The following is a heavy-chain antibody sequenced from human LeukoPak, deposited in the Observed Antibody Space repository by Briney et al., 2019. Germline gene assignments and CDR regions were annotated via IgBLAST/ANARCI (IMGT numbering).Heavy chain of an antibody. CDR3: ARLGEGESFDY. CDR1: GYTFTSYG. J-gene: IGHJ4*02. D-gene: IGHD3-10*01. V-gene: IGHV1-18*01. CDR2: ISAYNSNT. Sequence: ASVKVFXKASGYTFTSYGISRVRQAPGQGPYWMRWISAYNSNTNYAQKLQGRVTMTTDTSTSTAYMELRSLRSDDTAVFYCARLGEGESFDYWGQGTLVTVSS.